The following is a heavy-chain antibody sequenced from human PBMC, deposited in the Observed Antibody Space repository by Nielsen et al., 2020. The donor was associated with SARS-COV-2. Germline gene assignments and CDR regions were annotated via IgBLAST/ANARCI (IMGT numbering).Heavy chain of an antibody. V-gene: IGHV4-61*08. D-gene: IGHD4-17*01. CDR2: IYYSGST. CDR3: ARGVTTVTMGFDY. CDR1: GGSISSGDYY. Sequence: SETLSLTCTVSGGSISSGDYYWSWIRQPPGKGLEWIGYIYYSGSTNYNPSLKSRVTISVDTSKNQFSLKLSSVTAADTAVYYCARGVTTVTMGFDYWGQGTLVTVSS. J-gene: IGHJ4*02.